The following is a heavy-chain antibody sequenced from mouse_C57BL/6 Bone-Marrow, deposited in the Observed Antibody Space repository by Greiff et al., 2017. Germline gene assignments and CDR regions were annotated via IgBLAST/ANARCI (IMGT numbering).Heavy chain of an antibody. J-gene: IGHJ1*03. CDR3: ATSRWLRGYFDV. V-gene: IGHV1-54*01. CDR1: GYAFTNYL. CDR2: INPGSGGT. Sequence: VQLQQSGAELVRPGTSVKVSCKASGYAFTNYLIEWVKQRPGQGLEWIGVINPGSGGTNYNEKFKGKATLTADKSSSTAYMQLSSLTSEDSAVYCCATSRWLRGYFDVWGTGTTVTVSS. D-gene: IGHD2-2*01.